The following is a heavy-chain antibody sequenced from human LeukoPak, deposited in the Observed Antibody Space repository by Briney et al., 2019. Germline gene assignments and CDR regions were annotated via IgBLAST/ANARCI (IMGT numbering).Heavy chain of an antibody. CDR2: ISGSGGST. CDR1: GFTFSSYA. Sequence: GGSLRLSCAASGFTFSSYAMSWVRQAPGKGLEWVSAISGSGGSTYYADSVKGRFTISRDNSKNTLYLQMNSLRAEDTAVYYCARDPGIAAAVNPFYYYYYGMDVWGQGTTVTVSS. V-gene: IGHV3-23*01. D-gene: IGHD6-13*01. CDR3: ARDPGIAAAVNPFYYYYYGMDV. J-gene: IGHJ6*02.